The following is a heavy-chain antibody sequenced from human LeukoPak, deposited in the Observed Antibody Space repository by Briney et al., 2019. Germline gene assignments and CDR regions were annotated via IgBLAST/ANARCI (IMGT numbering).Heavy chain of an antibody. CDR1: GFTFSSYG. V-gene: IGHV3-23*01. CDR2: ISGSGGST. Sequence: GGSLRLSCAASGFTFSSYGMSWVRQAPGKGLEWVSAISGSGGSTYYADSVKGRFTISRDNSKNTLYLQMNSLRAEDTAVYYCAKDPKYYYDSSGYYYDFVGLDYWGQGTLVTVSS. CDR3: AKDPKYYYDSSGYYYDFVGLDY. J-gene: IGHJ4*02. D-gene: IGHD3-22*01.